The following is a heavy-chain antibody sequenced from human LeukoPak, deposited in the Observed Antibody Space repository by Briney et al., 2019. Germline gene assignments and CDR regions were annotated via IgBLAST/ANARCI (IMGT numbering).Heavy chain of an antibody. Sequence: GGSLRLSCAASGFTFDDYAMYWVRQAPGKGLEWVSLISWGGGSTYYAYSVKGRFTIARDNSKNHLSLQMNSLRAEDTALYYCAKDRVSYGYGAYSYYYMDVWGKGPTVTVSS. V-gene: IGHV3-43D*03. CDR3: AKDRVSYGYGAYSYYYMDV. CDR1: GFTFDDYA. CDR2: ISWGGGST. J-gene: IGHJ6*03. D-gene: IGHD5-18*01.